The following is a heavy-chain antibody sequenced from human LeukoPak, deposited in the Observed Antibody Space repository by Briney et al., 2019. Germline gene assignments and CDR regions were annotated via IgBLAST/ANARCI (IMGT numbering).Heavy chain of an antibody. CDR3: SRESGAFSPFGY. Sequence: PSETLSLTCGVSGGSISSTNWWSWVRQPPGQGLEWIGEIFLTGRTNYNPSLNSRVTMSLDESKNQLSLNLTSVTAADTAIYYCSRESGAFSPFGYWGQGTLVTVPP. D-gene: IGHD1-26*01. V-gene: IGHV4-4*02. CDR1: GGSISSTNW. J-gene: IGHJ4*02. CDR2: IFLTGRT.